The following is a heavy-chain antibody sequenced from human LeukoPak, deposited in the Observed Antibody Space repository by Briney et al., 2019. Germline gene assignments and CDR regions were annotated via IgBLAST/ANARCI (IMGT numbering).Heavy chain of an antibody. CDR3: ARHYPPAASGAFDI. V-gene: IGHV4-61*02. J-gene: IGHJ3*02. Sequence: SETLSLTCSVSGGSMTYGSYYWSWIRQPAGKGLEWIGRIYISGSTNYNPSLESRVTISVDLSKNQFSLKLSSVTAADTAVYYCARHYPPAASGAFDIWGQGTMVTVSS. D-gene: IGHD6-13*01. CDR1: GGSMTYGSYY. CDR2: IYISGST.